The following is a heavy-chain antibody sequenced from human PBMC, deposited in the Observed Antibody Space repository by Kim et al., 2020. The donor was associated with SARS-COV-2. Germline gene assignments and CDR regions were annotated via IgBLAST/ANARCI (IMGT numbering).Heavy chain of an antibody. Sequence: SETLSLTCTVSGGSISSGDYYWSWIRQPPGKGLEWIGYIYYSGSTYYNPSLKSRVTISVDTSKNQFSLKLSSVTAADTAVYYCAREEGPLEPQGANAFDIWGQGTMVTVSS. CDR1: GGSISSGDYY. J-gene: IGHJ3*02. CDR3: AREEGPLEPQGANAFDI. V-gene: IGHV4-30-4*01. D-gene: IGHD1-1*01. CDR2: IYYSGST.